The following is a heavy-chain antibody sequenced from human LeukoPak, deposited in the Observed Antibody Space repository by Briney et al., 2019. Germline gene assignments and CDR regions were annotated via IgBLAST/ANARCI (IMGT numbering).Heavy chain of an antibody. CDR1: GGSISSDGYY. Sequence: PSQTLSLTCTVSGGSISSDGYYWSWIRQHPGKVLEGIGYISYSGSTYYNPSLKSRVTISVDTSENKFSLKLSSVTAADTAVYYCARDRPGSTAYDAFDIWGQGTMVTVSS. CDR3: ARDRPGSTAYDAFDI. V-gene: IGHV4-31*03. D-gene: IGHD5-18*01. CDR2: ISYSGST. J-gene: IGHJ3*02.